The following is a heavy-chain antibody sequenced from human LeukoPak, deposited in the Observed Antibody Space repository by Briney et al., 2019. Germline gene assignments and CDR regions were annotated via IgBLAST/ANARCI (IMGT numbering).Heavy chain of an antibody. CDR1: GGSISSSSSIC. J-gene: IGHJ4*02. CDR3: ARNGGNSDYDY. CDR2: IYHNGAT. D-gene: IGHD4-23*01. Sequence: SETLSLTCTVSGGSISSSSSICWTWVRQPPGEGLEWIGEIYHNGATNYNPSLKSRVTLLLDKSKNQFSLRLNSVTAADTAVYYCARNGGNSDYDYWGQGTLVTVSS. V-gene: IGHV4-4*02.